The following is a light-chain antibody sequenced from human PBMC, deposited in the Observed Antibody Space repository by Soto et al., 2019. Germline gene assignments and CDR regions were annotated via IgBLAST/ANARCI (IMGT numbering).Light chain of an antibody. V-gene: IGKV1-17*01. CDR3: LQHNVFPRT. Sequence: DIQMTQSPSSLSASVGDRVTITCRASQAIRNDLAWYQQKPGRAPKRLIYGSSSLQSGVPSRFSGSGSGTEFTLTISSLQPEDFATYYCLQHNVFPRTFGQGGKADIK. CDR2: GSS. CDR1: QAIRND. J-gene: IGKJ1*01.